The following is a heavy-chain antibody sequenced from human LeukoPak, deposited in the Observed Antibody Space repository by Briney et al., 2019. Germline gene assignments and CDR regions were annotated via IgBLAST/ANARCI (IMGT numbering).Heavy chain of an antibody. D-gene: IGHD3-10*01. CDR2: INPNSGGT. Sequence: ASVKVSCKASGYTFTGYYMHWVRQAPGQGLEWMGWINPNSGGTNYAQKFQGRVTMTRDTSISTAYMDLSRLRSDDTAVFYCARGNGGLLNYYGSGTYYNGPFDYWGQGTLVTVSS. CDR1: GYTFTGYY. V-gene: IGHV1-2*02. J-gene: IGHJ4*02. CDR3: ARGNGGLLNYYGSGTYYNGPFDY.